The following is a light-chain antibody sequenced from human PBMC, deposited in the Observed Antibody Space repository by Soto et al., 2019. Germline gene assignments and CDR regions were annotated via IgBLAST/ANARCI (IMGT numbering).Light chain of an antibody. CDR1: QSLLKSNGHNY. Sequence: DIVMTQSPVSLPVTPGEPASISCTSSQSLLKSNGHNYLDWYVQKPGQSPQLLIYVGSNRASGVPVRISGTGSGTDFTLEISRVEAEDVGVYYCMQVLQSPYTFGQGTKVDIK. V-gene: IGKV2-28*01. CDR2: VGS. J-gene: IGKJ2*01. CDR3: MQVLQSPYT.